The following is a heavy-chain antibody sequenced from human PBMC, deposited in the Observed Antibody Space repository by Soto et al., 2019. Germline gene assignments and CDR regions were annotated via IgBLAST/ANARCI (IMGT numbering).Heavy chain of an antibody. Sequence: QVQLQESGPGLVKPSHTLSLTCTVSGGSISSGGYYWSWIRQQPGKGLEWIGFIYDSGSTYYKPSLKCQVTISVATSKYQFSLMLSCVPAANTVVYYCAGVRGFNLVVPWGQGTLVTVS. CDR1: GGSISSGGYY. J-gene: IGHJ5*02. CDR3: AGVRGFNLVVP. CDR2: IYDSGST. V-gene: IGHV4-31*01. D-gene: IGHD3-10*01.